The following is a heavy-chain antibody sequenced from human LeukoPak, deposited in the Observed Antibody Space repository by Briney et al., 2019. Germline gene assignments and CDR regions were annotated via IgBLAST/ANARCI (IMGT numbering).Heavy chain of an antibody. CDR3: AKGSNRGVATIDY. V-gene: IGHV3-23*01. CDR1: GFTFSTSA. CDR2: IRSNGATT. D-gene: IGHD5-12*01. J-gene: IGHJ4*02. Sequence: GGSLRLSCAASGFTFSTSAMSWVRQAPGKGLDWVSGIRSNGATTEYADSVKGRFTISRDNSKNTLFLQMNSLRAEDTAVYYCAKGSNRGVATIDYWGQGTLVTVSS.